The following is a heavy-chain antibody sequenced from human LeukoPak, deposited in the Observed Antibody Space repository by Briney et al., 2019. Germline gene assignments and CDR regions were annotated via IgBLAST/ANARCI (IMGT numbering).Heavy chain of an antibody. CDR1: GFTFSSYA. CDR2: ISYDGSNK. V-gene: IGHV3-30*04. D-gene: IGHD4-23*01. Sequence: GGSLRLSCAASGFTFSSYAMHWVRQDPGKGLEWVAVISYDGSNKYYADSVKGRFTISRDNSKNTLYLQMNSLRAEDTAVYYCASTYGGNVNVVDYWGQGTLVTVS. CDR3: ASTYGGNVNVVDY. J-gene: IGHJ4*02.